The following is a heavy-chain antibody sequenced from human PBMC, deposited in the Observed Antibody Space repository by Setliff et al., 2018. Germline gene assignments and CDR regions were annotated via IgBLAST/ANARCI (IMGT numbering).Heavy chain of an antibody. V-gene: IGHV4-38-2*02. CDR2: MYHSGSV. J-gene: IGHJ5*02. CDR1: GYSISSGYY. CDR3: AHRQDWFDP. Sequence: SETLSLTCTVSGYSISSGYYWGWIRQPPGKGLEWIGNMYHSGSVYYNPSLKSRVTISVDTSKNQFSLKVTSVDTATYYCAHRQDWFDPWGQGTLVTVSS.